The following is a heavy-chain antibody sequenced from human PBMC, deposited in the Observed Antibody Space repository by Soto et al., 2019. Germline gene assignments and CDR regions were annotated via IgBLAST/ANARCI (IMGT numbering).Heavy chain of an antibody. CDR1: GGTFSSYA. CDR2: IIPIFGTA. J-gene: IGHJ6*02. Sequence: QVQLVQSGAEVKKPGSSVKVSCKASGGTFSSYAISWVRQAPGQGLEWMGGIIPIFGTANYAQKFQGRVTITADESTSTAYMDLGSLRSEDTAVYYCAREYSSSWYWNYYYGMDVWGQGTTVTVSS. V-gene: IGHV1-69*01. CDR3: AREYSSSWYWNYYYGMDV. D-gene: IGHD6-13*01.